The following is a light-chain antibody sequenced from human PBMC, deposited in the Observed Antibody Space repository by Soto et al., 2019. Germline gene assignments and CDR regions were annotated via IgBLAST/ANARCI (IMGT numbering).Light chain of an antibody. Sequence: EIVLTQSPGSLSLSPGERATLSCRASQRVDDSHLAWYQLRPGQAPRLLIYGASTRATGVPARFSGSGSGTDFTLTVSSLQSEDFAVYYCQQYYNWPPWTFGLGTKVDIK. CDR3: QQYYNWPPWT. V-gene: IGKV3-15*01. CDR2: GAS. CDR1: QRVDDSH. J-gene: IGKJ1*01.